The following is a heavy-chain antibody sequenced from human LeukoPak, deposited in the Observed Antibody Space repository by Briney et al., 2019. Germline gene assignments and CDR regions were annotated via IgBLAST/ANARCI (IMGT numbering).Heavy chain of an antibody. CDR1: GFAFSTYS. Sequence: TGGSLRLSCAASGFAFSTYSMKWVRQAPGNGLEWVSYITSSCGLIYYADSVKGRFTISRDNAKNSLYLQMNSLRPEDTALYYCAKGHSGWYDGDYFDFWGQGTLVTVSS. CDR2: ITSSCGLI. J-gene: IGHJ4*02. CDR3: AKGHSGWYDGDYFDF. D-gene: IGHD6-19*01. V-gene: IGHV3-48*04.